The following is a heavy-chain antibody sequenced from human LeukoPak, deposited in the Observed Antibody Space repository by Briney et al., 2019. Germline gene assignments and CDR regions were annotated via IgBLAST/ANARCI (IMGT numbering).Heavy chain of an antibody. Sequence: SETLSLTCAVYGGSFSGYYWSWIRQPPGKGLEWIGEINHSGSTNYNPSLKSRVTISVDTSKNQFSLKLSSVTAADTAVYYCARDLGGSGSWGQGTLVTVSS. V-gene: IGHV4-34*01. J-gene: IGHJ4*02. D-gene: IGHD3-10*01. CDR1: GGSFSGYY. CDR2: INHSGST. CDR3: ARDLGGSGS.